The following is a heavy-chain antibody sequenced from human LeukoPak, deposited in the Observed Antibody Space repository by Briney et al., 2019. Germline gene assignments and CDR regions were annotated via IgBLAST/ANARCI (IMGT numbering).Heavy chain of an antibody. CDR1: GFTGSRNY. J-gene: IGHJ4*02. Sequence: GGSLRLSCAASGFTGSRNYMSWVRQAPGKGLEWVSIFYSGGTTYYADSVKGRFTISRDNSKNTLYLQMNSLRAEDTAVYYCAKVGLQSYYFDYWGQGTLVTVSS. CDR3: AKVGLQSYYFDY. D-gene: IGHD3/OR15-3a*01. CDR2: FYSGGTT. V-gene: IGHV3-53*01.